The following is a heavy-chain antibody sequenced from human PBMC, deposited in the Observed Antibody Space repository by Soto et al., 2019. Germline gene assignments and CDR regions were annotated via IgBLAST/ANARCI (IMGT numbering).Heavy chain of an antibody. CDR3: ARVRQIVGYFFSYMDV. D-gene: IGHD6-6*01. CDR2: IGAYNGNT. CDR1: GYTFTNYG. V-gene: IGHV1-18*01. Sequence: QVQLWQSGAEVKKPGASVKDSCKASGYTFTNYGITWVRQAPGQGLEWMGGIGAYNGNTHYTQRLQGRVTMTTDTSTSTAHMELRGLRSDDTAVYSCARVRQIVGYFFSYMDVWGKGTTVTVSS. J-gene: IGHJ6*03.